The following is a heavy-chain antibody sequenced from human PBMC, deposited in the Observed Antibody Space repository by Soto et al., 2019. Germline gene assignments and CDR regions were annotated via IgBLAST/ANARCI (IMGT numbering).Heavy chain of an antibody. CDR2: ISSSGTFT. Sequence: GGSLRLSCAASGFTSRTYSMNWVRQAPGKGLEWVSSISSSGTFTYYADSVKGRFTISRDNAKNSLYLQMNSLRAEDTAVYYCARGFDWVSGTYYFDYWGPGTLVTVSS. CDR1: GFTSRTYS. D-gene: IGHD3-10*01. V-gene: IGHV3-21*01. CDR3: ARGFDWVSGTYYFDY. J-gene: IGHJ4*02.